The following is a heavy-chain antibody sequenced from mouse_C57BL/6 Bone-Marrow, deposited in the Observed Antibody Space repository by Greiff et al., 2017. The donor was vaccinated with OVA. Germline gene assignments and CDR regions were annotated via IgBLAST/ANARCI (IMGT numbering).Heavy chain of an antibody. CDR2: IDPETGGT. J-gene: IGHJ4*01. CDR1: GYTFTDYE. Sequence: QVQLKQSGAELVRPGASVTLSCKASGYTFTDYEMHWVKQTPVHGLEWIGAIDPETGGTAYNQKFKGKAILTADKSSSTAYMELRSLTSEDSAVDYCYIYYGNYEGAMDYWGQGTSVTVSS. V-gene: IGHV1-15*01. CDR3: YIYYGNYEGAMDY. D-gene: IGHD2-1*01.